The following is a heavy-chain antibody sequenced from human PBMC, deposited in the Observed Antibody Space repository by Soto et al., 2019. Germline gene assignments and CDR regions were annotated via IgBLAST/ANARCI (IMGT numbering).Heavy chain of an antibody. CDR2: IYYSGST. CDR1: GGSISSSSYY. J-gene: IGHJ5*02. CDR3: ARLYVEMATISWFDP. D-gene: IGHD5-12*01. V-gene: IGHV4-39*01. Sequence: SETLSLTCTVSGGSISSSSYYWGWIRQPPGKGLEWIGSIYYSGSTYYNPSLKSRVTISVDTSKNQFSLKLSSVAAADTAVYYCARLYVEMATISWFDPWGQGTLVTVSS.